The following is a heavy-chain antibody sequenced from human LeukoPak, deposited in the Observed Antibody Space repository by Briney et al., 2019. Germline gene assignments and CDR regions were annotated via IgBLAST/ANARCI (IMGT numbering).Heavy chain of an antibody. D-gene: IGHD5-18*01. Sequence: GGSLRLSCAASGFTFENYGMSWVRQAPGKGPEWVANIKQDGSVEHYLDSVKGRFTISRDNAKNSLILQMNSLRADDTAVYYCARWAGVTDYWGQGTLVTVSS. CDR2: IKQDGSVE. CDR1: GFTFENYG. CDR3: ARWAGVTDY. J-gene: IGHJ4*02. V-gene: IGHV3-7*01.